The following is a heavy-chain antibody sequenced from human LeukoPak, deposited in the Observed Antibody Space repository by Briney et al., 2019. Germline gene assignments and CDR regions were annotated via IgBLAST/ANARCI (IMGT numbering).Heavy chain of an antibody. Sequence: GGSLRLSCAASGFPFQDSGLSWVRQAPGRGLEWMSGINWKGDTTFYAASVKGRFTISRDNAKNSLYLQMNSLRADDTGFHYCARQTRGYVYYFDYWGQGTLVTVSS. J-gene: IGHJ4*02. CDR2: INWKGDTT. CDR3: ARQTRGYVYYFDY. D-gene: IGHD2-2*01. V-gene: IGHV3-20*04. CDR1: GFPFQDSG.